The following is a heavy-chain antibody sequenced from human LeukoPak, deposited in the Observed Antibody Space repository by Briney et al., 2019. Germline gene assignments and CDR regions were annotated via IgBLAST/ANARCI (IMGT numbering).Heavy chain of an antibody. CDR2: ISGSGGST. V-gene: IGHV3-23*01. J-gene: IGHJ4*02. D-gene: IGHD6-19*01. Sequence: PGGSLRLSCAASGFTFSSYAMSWVRQAPGKGLGWVSAISGSGGSTYYADSVKGRFTISRDNSKNTLYLQMNSLRAEDTAVYYCAKDLSFEGSGWYYFDYWGQGTLVTVSS. CDR1: GFTFSSYA. CDR3: AKDLSFEGSGWYYFDY.